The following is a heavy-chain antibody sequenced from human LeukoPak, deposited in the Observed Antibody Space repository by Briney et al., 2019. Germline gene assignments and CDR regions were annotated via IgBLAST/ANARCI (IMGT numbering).Heavy chain of an antibody. D-gene: IGHD4-11*01. CDR2: ISGSGGST. Sequence: GGSLRLSCAASGFTFSSYAMSWLRQAPGKWLEWVSAISGSGGSTYYADSVKGRFTISRDNSENTLYLQMNSLRAEDTAVYYCARPKTGSTVANDYWGQGTLVTVSS. CDR1: GFTFSSYA. J-gene: IGHJ4*02. CDR3: ARPKTGSTVANDY. V-gene: IGHV3-23*01.